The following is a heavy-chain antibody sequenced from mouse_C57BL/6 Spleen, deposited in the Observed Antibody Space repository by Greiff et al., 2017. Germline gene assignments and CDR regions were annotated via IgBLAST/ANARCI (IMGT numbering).Heavy chain of an antibody. CDR2: ISSGSSTI. J-gene: IGHJ4*01. D-gene: IGHD4-1*01. CDR3: ARTGTKGAMDY. Sequence: EVQRVESGGGLVKPGGSLKLSCAASGFTFSDYGMHWVRQAPEKGLEWVAYISSGSSTIYYADTVKGRFTLSRDNAKNTLFLQMTSLRSEDTAMYYCARTGTKGAMDYWGQGTSVTVSS. V-gene: IGHV5-17*01. CDR1: GFTFSDYG.